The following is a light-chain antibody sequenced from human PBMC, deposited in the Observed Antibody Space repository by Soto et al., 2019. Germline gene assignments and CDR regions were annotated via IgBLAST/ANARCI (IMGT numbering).Light chain of an antibody. CDR1: SSDVGGYNY. Sequence: QSALTQPSSVSGSPGQSITISCTGTSSDVGGYNYVSWYHQHPGKAPKLMIYDVSNRPSGVSNRFSGSKSGNTASLTISGLQAEDEADYYCSSYTSGSTMVFGGGTKLTVL. J-gene: IGLJ2*01. CDR3: SSYTSGSTMV. CDR2: DVS. V-gene: IGLV2-14*01.